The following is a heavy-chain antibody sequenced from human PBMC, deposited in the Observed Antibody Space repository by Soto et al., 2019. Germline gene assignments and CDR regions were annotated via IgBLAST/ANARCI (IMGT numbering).Heavy chain of an antibody. J-gene: IGHJ4*02. Sequence: SETLSLTCTVSGGSISSSSYYLGWIRQPPGKGLEWIGSIYYSGSTYYNPSLKSRVTISVDTSKNQFSLKLSSVTAADTAVYYCARHCSSTSCYLGIDYWGQGTLVTVSS. CDR1: GGSISSSSYY. V-gene: IGHV4-39*01. CDR2: IYYSGST. CDR3: ARHCSSTSCYLGIDY. D-gene: IGHD2-2*01.